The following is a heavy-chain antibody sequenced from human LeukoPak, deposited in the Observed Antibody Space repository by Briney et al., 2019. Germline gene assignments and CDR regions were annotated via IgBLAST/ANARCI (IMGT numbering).Heavy chain of an antibody. Sequence: GGSLRLSCAASGFSFSDYTMNWVRQAPGKGLEWISYLGRGTNNMYYADSVKGRFIISRDNAKNSLYLQMSSLRAEDTAVYYCVRDRDWAFDYWGQGTLVTVSS. CDR1: GFSFSDYT. J-gene: IGHJ4*02. V-gene: IGHV3-48*01. D-gene: IGHD3/OR15-3a*01. CDR3: VRDRDWAFDY. CDR2: LGRGTNNM.